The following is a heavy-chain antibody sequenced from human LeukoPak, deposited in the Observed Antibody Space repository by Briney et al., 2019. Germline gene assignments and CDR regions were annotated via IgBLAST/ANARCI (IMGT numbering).Heavy chain of an antibody. J-gene: IGHJ4*02. D-gene: IGHD6-13*01. CDR1: GFTFSNYA. CDR2: ITGSGGGT. V-gene: IGHV3-23*01. Sequence: PGGSLRLSCAASGFTFSNYAMSWVRQAPGKVLEWVSTITGSGGGTYYADSVKGRFTISRDNSKNTLYLQINSLRAEDTAVYYCAKRLVDSSRLYYFDFWGQGTLVTVSS. CDR3: AKRLVDSSRLYYFDF.